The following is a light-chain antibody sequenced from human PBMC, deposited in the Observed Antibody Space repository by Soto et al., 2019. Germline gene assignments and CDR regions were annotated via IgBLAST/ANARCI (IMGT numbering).Light chain of an antibody. V-gene: IGKV3-15*01. CDR3: QQYYNWHRT. CDR2: GAS. CDR1: QSVSSS. J-gene: IGKJ2*01. Sequence: EIVMTQSPATLSVSPGERATFSCRASQSVSSSLAWYQQKPGQAPRLLVYGASTRATGIPARFSSSGSGTEFTLTISSLQSEDFAVYYCQQYYNWHRTFGQGTGLEIK.